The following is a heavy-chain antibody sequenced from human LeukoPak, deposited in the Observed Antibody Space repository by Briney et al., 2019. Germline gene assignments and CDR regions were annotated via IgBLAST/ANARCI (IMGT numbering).Heavy chain of an antibody. Sequence: SVKVSCKASGGTFSSYAISWVRQTPGQGLEWMGGIIPIFGTANYVQKFQGRVTITTDESTSTAYLELSSLRSEDTAVYYCARRKQSYYYDSSGYYYVFDYWGQGTLVTVSS. CDR3: ARRKQSYYYDSSGYYYVFDY. D-gene: IGHD3-22*01. J-gene: IGHJ4*02. CDR2: IIPIFGTA. V-gene: IGHV1-69*05. CDR1: GGTFSSYA.